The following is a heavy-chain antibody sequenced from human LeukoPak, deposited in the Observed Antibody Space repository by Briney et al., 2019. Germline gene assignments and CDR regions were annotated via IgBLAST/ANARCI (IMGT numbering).Heavy chain of an antibody. J-gene: IGHJ5*02. Sequence: PSETLSLTCAVSGGSISSGGYSWSWIRQPPGKGLEWIGYIYHSGSTYYNPPLKSRVTISVDRSKNQFSLKLSSVTAADTAVYYCARGGRYYDILTGSFGFDPWGQGTLVTVSS. D-gene: IGHD3-9*01. CDR2: IYHSGST. CDR3: ARGGRYYDILTGSFGFDP. V-gene: IGHV4-30-2*01. CDR1: GGSISSGGYS.